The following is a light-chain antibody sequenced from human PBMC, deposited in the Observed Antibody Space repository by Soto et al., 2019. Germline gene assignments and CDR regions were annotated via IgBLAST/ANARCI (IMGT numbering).Light chain of an antibody. CDR2: DVN. J-gene: IGLJ2*01. Sequence: QSALTQPASASGSPGQSITLSCTGTSSDIGGYDYVSWYQRHPGKSPKLIIYDVNNRPSGVSNRFSGSKSGNTASLTISVLQAEDEADYYCTSYASGSSHVVFGGGTKLTVL. CDR3: TSYASGSSHVV. V-gene: IGLV2-14*01. CDR1: SSDIGGYDY.